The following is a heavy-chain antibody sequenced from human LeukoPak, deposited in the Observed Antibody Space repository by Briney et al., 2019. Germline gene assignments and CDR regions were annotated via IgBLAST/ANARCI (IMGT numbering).Heavy chain of an antibody. CDR2: ISAYNGNT. D-gene: IGHD3-22*01. CDR1: GYTFTSYG. CDR3: ARSTDTSGYYQTFDY. J-gene: IGHJ4*02. V-gene: IGHV1-18*01. Sequence: ASVKVSCKASGYTFTSYGISWVRQAPGQGLEWMGWISAYNGNTNYAQKLQGRVTMTTDTSTSTAYMELRSLRSDDTAVYCCARSTDTSGYYQTFDYWGQGTLVTVSS.